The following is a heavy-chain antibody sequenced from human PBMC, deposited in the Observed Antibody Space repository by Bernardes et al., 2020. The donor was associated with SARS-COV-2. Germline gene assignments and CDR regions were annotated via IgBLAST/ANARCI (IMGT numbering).Heavy chain of an antibody. CDR1: GFNFGDHW. D-gene: IGHD3-22*01. J-gene: IGHJ4*02. Sequence: GGSLRLSYEASGFNFGDHWMHWVRQAPGKGLVWVARINSGGGTTNYADSVKGRFTISRDNAKNTLYLQMSSLSAEDTAVYYCTRGPISGYGSFGVWGQGTLVTVSS. CDR3: TRGPISGYGSFGV. V-gene: IGHV3-74*01. CDR2: INSGGGTT.